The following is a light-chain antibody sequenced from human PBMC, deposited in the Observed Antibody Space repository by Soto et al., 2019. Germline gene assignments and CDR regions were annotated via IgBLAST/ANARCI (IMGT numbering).Light chain of an antibody. J-gene: IGKJ4*01. CDR1: QSVSRN. V-gene: IGKV3-15*01. CDR3: QQYKKWTLT. CDR2: GAS. Sequence: EIVMTQSPATLSVSPGERATLSCRASQSVSRNLAWYQQKPGQAPRLLIYGASTRATDIAARISGSGSGTEFTLTISSLQAEDFAVYYCQQYKKWTLTFGEGTKVEIK.